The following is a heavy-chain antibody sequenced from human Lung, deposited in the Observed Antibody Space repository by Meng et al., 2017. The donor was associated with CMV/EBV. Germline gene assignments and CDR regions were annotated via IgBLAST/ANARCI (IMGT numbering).Heavy chain of an antibody. Sequence: SXTLSLTCAVYGGSFSGYYWSWIRQPPGKGLEWIGEINHSGSTNYNPSLKSRVTISVDTSKNQFSLKLSSVTAADTAVYYCARGRVTGTTGGWFDPWGQGTLVTVSS. CDR2: INHSGST. CDR3: ARGRVTGTTGGWFDP. CDR1: GGSFSGYY. D-gene: IGHD1-7*01. J-gene: IGHJ5*02. V-gene: IGHV4-34*01.